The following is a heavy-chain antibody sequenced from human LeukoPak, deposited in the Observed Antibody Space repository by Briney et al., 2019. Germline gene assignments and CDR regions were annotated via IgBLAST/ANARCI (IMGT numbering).Heavy chain of an antibody. J-gene: IGHJ5*02. D-gene: IGHD3-10*01. CDR2: INPSGGST. CDR1: GYTFTSYY. CDR3: ARVPFDYGSGENWFDP. Sequence: ASVKVSCKASGYTFTSYYMHWVRQAPGQGLEWMGIINPSGGSTSYAQKFQGRVTMTRDMSTSTVYMELSSLRSEDTAVYYCARVPFDYGSGENWFDPWGQGTLVTVSS. V-gene: IGHV1-46*01.